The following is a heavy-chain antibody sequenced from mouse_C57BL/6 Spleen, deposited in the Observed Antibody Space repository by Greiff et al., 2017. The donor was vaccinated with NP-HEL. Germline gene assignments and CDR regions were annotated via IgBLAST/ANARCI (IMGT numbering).Heavy chain of an antibody. CDR3: ARYLATVVATSDYYAMDY. Sequence: EVHLVESGGGLVQPGGSLSLSCAASGFTFTDYYMSWVRQPPGKALEWLGFIRNKANGYTTEYSASVKGRFTISRDNSQSILYLQMNALRAEDSATYYCARYLATVVATSDYYAMDYWGQGTSVTVSS. CDR2: IRNKANGYTT. CDR1: GFTFTDYY. J-gene: IGHJ4*01. D-gene: IGHD1-1*01. V-gene: IGHV7-3*01.